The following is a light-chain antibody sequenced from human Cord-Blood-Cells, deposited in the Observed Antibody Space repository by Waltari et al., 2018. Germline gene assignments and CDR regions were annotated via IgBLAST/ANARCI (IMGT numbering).Light chain of an antibody. Sequence: QSVLTQPPSVSGAPGQRVTISRTGSSPNIGAGYDVHWYQQLPGTPPKLLIYGNSNRPSGVPDRFSGSKSGTSASLAITGLQAEDEADYYCQSYDSSLSVWVFGGGTKLTVL. CDR2: GNS. CDR1: SPNIGAGYD. V-gene: IGLV1-40*01. J-gene: IGLJ3*02. CDR3: QSYDSSLSVWV.